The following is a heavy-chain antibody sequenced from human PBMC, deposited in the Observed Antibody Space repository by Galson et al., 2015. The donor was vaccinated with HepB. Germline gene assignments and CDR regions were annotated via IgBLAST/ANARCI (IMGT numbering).Heavy chain of an antibody. V-gene: IGHV3-21*01. CDR3: ARVKHIVVVTGPGDY. J-gene: IGHJ4*02. CDR2: ISSSSSNI. CDR1: GFTFSDYH. Sequence: SLRLSCAASGFTFSDYHMNWVRQAPGKGLEWVSSISSSSSNIYYVDSVRGRFTISRDNAKNSLYLQMNNLRAEDTALYYCARVKHIVVVTGPGDYWGQGIPVTVSS. D-gene: IGHD2-21*02.